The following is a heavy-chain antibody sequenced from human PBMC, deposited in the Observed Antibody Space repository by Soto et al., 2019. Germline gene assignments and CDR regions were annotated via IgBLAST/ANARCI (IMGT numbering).Heavy chain of an antibody. CDR3: VRDQLILPADDFYYGVDV. CDR1: GFSFNMYW. CDR2: IKQDGGKK. Sequence: EVQLVESGGGSVQPGESLRLSCVASGFSFNMYWMSWIRQAPGKGLDWVARIKQDGGKKYYVDSVKGRFTVSRDNAKNSLHLQLHSVSADDAGIYYCVRDQLILPADDFYYGVDVWGQGTTVTVSS. J-gene: IGHJ6*02. V-gene: IGHV3-7*03.